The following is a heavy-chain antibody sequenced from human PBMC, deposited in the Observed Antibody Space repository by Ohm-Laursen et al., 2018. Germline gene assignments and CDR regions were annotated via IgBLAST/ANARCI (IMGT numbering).Heavy chain of an antibody. V-gene: IGHV3-23*01. CDR2: ISDNGVTP. J-gene: IGHJ4*02. D-gene: IGHD3-16*01. Sequence: SLRLSCAASGFTFSNAWMSWVRQAPGKGLEWVSTISDNGVTPYYADSVKGRFTVSRDNSKNTLYLQMNSLRVEDTAMYFCARDVPGIVASRGGGWGQGTLVTVSP. CDR3: ARDVPGIVASRGGG. CDR1: GFTFSNAW.